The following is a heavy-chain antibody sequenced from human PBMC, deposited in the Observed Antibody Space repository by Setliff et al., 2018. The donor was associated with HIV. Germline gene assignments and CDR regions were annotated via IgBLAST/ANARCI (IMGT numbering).Heavy chain of an antibody. CDR2: ISISSSGTTT. J-gene: IGHJ4*02. V-gene: IGHV3-21*01. CDR3: AAQGVL. Sequence: GGSLRLSCAASGFTFRNYKFNWVRQAPGRGLEWVSSISISSSGTTTYYGDSVKGRFTISRDNAKNSVHLQMNSLRVEDTAVYFCAAQGVLWGQGTQVTVSS. CDR1: GFTFRNYK.